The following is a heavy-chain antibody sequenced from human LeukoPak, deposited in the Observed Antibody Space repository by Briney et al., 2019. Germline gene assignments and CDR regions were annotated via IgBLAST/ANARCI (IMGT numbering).Heavy chain of an antibody. CDR1: GFTSSGYG. Sequence: GRSLRLSCAASGFTSSGYGMYWVRQAPGKGLEWVAVIWYDGSKKYYADSVKGRFTISRDNSKNTLYLQMNSLRAEDTAVYYCAKDRNSGRCDYWGQGTLVTVSS. V-gene: IGHV3-33*06. J-gene: IGHJ4*02. D-gene: IGHD2-15*01. CDR2: IWYDGSKK. CDR3: AKDRNSGRCDY.